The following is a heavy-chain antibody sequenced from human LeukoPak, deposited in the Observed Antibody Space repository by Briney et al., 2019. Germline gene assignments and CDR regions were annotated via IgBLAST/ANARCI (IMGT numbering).Heavy chain of an antibody. V-gene: IGHV4-34*01. D-gene: IGHD3-10*01. CDR1: GGSISSYY. J-gene: IGHJ4*02. Sequence: SETLSLTCTVSGGSISSYYWSWIRQPPGKGLEWIGEINHSGSTNYNPSLKSRVTVSVDTSKNQFSLKLSSVTAADTAVYYCARRLVKYYYGSGSYGIDYWGQETLVTVSS. CDR3: ARRLVKYYYGSGSYGIDY. CDR2: INHSGST.